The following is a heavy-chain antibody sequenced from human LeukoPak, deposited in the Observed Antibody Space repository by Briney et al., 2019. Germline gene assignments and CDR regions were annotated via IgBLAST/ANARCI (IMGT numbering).Heavy chain of an antibody. Sequence: ASVKVSCKASGGTFSSYAISWVRQAPGQGLEWMGGIIPIFGTANYAQKFQGRVTITADESTSTAYMELSSLRSEDTAVYYCARGAMTEYSYGHDAFDIWGQGTMVTVSS. CDR1: GGTFSSYA. J-gene: IGHJ3*02. CDR3: ARGAMTEYSYGHDAFDI. D-gene: IGHD5-18*01. V-gene: IGHV1-69*13. CDR2: IIPIFGTA.